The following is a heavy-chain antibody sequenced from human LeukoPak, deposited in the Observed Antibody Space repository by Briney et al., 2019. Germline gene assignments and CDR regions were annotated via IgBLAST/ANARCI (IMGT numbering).Heavy chain of an antibody. CDR1: GFTCSSYG. CDR2: IRYDGGNK. J-gene: IGHJ4*02. D-gene: IGHD6-13*01. CDR3: AKDDSIAAAGIRSPTDY. V-gene: IGHV3-30*02. Sequence: GGSLRLSCAAAGFTCSSYGMHWVRQAPGNGLEWVACIRYDGGNKYYADSVKGRFTISRDNSKNTLYLQMNSLRAEDTAVYYCAKDDSIAAAGIRSPTDYWGQGTLVTVSS.